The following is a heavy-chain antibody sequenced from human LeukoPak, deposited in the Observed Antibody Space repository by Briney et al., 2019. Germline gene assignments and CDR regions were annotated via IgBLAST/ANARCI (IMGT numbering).Heavy chain of an antibody. D-gene: IGHD6-6*01. CDR3: ARDRGSSSSYFGRVDY. V-gene: IGHV3-30*03. CDR2: ISYDGSNK. CDR1: GFTFSSYW. Sequence: PGGSLRLSCAASGFTFSSYWMSWVRQAPGKGLEWVAVISYDGSNKYYADSVKGRFTISRDNSKNTLYLQMNSLRAEDTAVYYCARDRGSSSSYFGRVDYWGQGTLVTVSS. J-gene: IGHJ4*02.